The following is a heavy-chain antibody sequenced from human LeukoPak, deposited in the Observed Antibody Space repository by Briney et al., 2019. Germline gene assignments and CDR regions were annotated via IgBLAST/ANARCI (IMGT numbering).Heavy chain of an antibody. CDR3: ARASMVRGVDFDY. Sequence: SETLSLTCTVSGGSINSYYWSWIRQPPGKGLEWIGYIYYSGSTNYNPSLKSRVTISVDTSKNQFSLKLSSVTTADTAVYYCARASMVRGVDFDYWGQGTLVTVSS. CDR2: IYYSGST. CDR1: GGSINSYY. D-gene: IGHD3-10*01. V-gene: IGHV4-59*01. J-gene: IGHJ4*02.